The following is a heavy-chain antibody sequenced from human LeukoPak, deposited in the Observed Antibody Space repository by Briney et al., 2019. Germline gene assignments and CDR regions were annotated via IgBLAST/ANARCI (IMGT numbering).Heavy chain of an antibody. CDR1: GYTFTSYD. CDR2: INPNSGGT. D-gene: IGHD2-15*01. V-gene: IGHV1-2*02. J-gene: IGHJ6*03. CDR3: ARTYCSGGTCHPGGYYYYYMDV. Sequence: ASVKVSCKASGYTFTSYDINWVRQATGQGLEWMGWINPNSGGTNYAQKFQGRVTMTTDTSISTAYMELTRLRSDDTAVYHCARTYCSGGTCHPGGYYYYYMDVWGKGTTVTVSS.